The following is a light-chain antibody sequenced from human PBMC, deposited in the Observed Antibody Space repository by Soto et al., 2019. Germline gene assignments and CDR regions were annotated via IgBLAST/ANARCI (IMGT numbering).Light chain of an antibody. V-gene: IGKV1-5*01. CDR3: QQYNSYSPWT. Sequence: DIQMTQSPSTLSASVGDRVTITCRASQSISSWLAWYQQKPGKAPKLLIYDASSLESGVPSRFSGSGSGTEFTLTISSLQPDEFATYYCQQYNSYSPWTFGQGTKV. CDR2: DAS. CDR1: QSISSW. J-gene: IGKJ1*01.